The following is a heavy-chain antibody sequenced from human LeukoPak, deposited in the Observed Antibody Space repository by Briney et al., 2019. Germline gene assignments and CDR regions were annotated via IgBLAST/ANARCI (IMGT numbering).Heavy chain of an antibody. Sequence: GASVKVSCKASGDTFSSYAISWVRQAPGQGLEWMGRIIPIFGTANYAQKFQGRVTITTDESTSTAYMELSSLRSEDTAVYYCARSWLLEPGPAGESANFNWFDPWGQGTLVTVSS. CDR1: GDTFSSYA. V-gene: IGHV1-69*05. CDR2: IIPIFGTA. D-gene: IGHD3-16*01. J-gene: IGHJ5*02. CDR3: ARSWLLEPGPAGESANFNWFDP.